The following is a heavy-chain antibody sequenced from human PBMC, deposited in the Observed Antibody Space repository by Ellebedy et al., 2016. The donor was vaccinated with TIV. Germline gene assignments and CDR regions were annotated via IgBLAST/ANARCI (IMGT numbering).Heavy chain of an antibody. Sequence: SETLSLTCTVSGGSTSSSSYYWGWIRQPPGKGLEWIGSIYYSGSTYYNPSLKSRVTISVDTSKNHFSLRLSSVTAADTAVFYCARHPYYYESSGHYSLQGWFDPWGQGTLVTVSS. J-gene: IGHJ5*02. CDR3: ARHPYYYESSGHYSLQGWFDP. V-gene: IGHV4-39*01. CDR1: GGSTSSSSYY. D-gene: IGHD3-22*01. CDR2: IYYSGST.